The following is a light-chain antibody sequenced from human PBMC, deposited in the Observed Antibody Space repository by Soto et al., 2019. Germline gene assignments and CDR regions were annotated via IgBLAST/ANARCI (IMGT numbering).Light chain of an antibody. CDR3: QHYAHNSPIT. J-gene: IGKJ5*01. V-gene: IGKV3-20*01. CDR1: QSVSSR. Sequence: IVLTQSPGTLSLSPGERATLSCRASQSVSSRLAWYQQRPGQAPRLLISGASSRATGIPDRFSGSGSGTDFTLTISRLEPEDFALYYCQHYAHNSPITFGQGTRPEIK. CDR2: GAS.